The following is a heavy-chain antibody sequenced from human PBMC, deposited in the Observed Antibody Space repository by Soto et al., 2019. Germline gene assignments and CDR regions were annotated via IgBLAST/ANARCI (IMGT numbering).Heavy chain of an antibody. CDR1: GYTFTDYY. J-gene: IGHJ4*02. D-gene: IGHD1-1*01. V-gene: IGHV1-2*02. CDR2: INPNSGGT. Sequence: QVQLVQSGAEVKGPGASVRVSCKASGYTFTDYYMHWVRQAPGQGLEWMGWINPNSGGTKYAQKFQGRVTLTRDTSLSTAYMELSGLISDYTAVYYCARDGGVEFDYWGQGTLVTVSS. CDR3: ARDGGVEFDY.